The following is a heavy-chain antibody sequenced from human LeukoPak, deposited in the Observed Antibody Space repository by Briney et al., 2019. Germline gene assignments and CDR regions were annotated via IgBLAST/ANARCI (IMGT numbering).Heavy chain of an antibody. CDR1: GYTFDDYT. Sequence: GGSLRLSCAASGYTFDDYTMHWVRKAPGKGLEWVSLISWDGGSTYYADSVKGRFTISRDNSKNSLYLQMNSLRTEDTALYYCAKEGLQDYYYMDVWGKGTTVTVSS. D-gene: IGHD5-18*01. CDR3: AKEGLQDYYYMDV. CDR2: ISWDGGST. V-gene: IGHV3-43*01. J-gene: IGHJ6*03.